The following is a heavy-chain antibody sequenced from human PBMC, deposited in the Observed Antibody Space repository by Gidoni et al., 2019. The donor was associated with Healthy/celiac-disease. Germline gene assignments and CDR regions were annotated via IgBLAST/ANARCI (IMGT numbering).Heavy chain of an antibody. D-gene: IGHD7-27*01. CDR1: GGSISSSSYY. V-gene: IGHV4-39*01. CDR2: IYYSGST. CDR3: ARLNWADYGMDV. J-gene: IGHJ6*02. Sequence: QLQLQESGPGLVKPSETLSLTCTVSGGSISSSSYYWGWIRQPPGKGLEWIGSIYYSGSTYYNPSLKSRVTISVDTSKNQFSLKLSSVTAADTAVYYCARLNWADYGMDVWGQGTTVTVSS.